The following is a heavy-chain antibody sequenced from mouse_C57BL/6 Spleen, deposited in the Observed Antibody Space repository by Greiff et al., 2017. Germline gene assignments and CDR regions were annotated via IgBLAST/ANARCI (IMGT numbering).Heavy chain of an antibody. J-gene: IGHJ2*01. CDR1: GFTFSSYA. CDR2: ISDGGSYT. Sequence: EVKVVESGGGLVKPGGSLKLSCAASGFTFSSYAMSWVRQTPEKRLEWVATISDGGSYTYYPANVKGRFTISRDNAKNNLYLQMSHLKSEDTARYYCASDSELTGYLDYWGQGTTLTVSS. V-gene: IGHV5-4*03. CDR3: ASDSELTGYLDY. D-gene: IGHD4-1*01.